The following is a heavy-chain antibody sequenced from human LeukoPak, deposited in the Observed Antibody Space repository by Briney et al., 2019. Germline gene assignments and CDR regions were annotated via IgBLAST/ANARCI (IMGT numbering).Heavy chain of an antibody. J-gene: IGHJ2*01. V-gene: IGHV4-59*08. CDR3: ARRLSSGGSYYVEWYFDL. Sequence: SETLSLTCTVSDGSINNYYWTWIRQPPGKGLEWIGCIHYSGSTNYNPSLKSRVTISIGTSKKDFSLKLTSVTAADTAMYYCARRLSSGGSYYVEWYFDLWGRGTLVTVSS. D-gene: IGHD1-26*01. CDR2: IHYSGST. CDR1: DGSINNYY.